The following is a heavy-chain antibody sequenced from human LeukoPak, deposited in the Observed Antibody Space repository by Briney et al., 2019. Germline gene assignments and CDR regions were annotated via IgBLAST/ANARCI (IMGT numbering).Heavy chain of an antibody. Sequence: SVKVSCKASGGTFSSYAISWVRQAPGQGLEWMGGIIPIFGTADYAQKFQGRVTITADESTSTAYMELRSLRSDDTAVYYCARQGMVRGVIKTNNDYWGQGTLVTVSS. V-gene: IGHV1-69*13. D-gene: IGHD3-10*01. CDR3: ARQGMVRGVIKTNNDY. CDR1: GGTFSSYA. J-gene: IGHJ4*02. CDR2: IIPIFGTA.